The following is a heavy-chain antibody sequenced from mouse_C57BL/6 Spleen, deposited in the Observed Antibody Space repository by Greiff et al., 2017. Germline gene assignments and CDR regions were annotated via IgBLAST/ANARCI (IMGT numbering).Heavy chain of an antibody. Sequence: VKLQESGPELVKPGASVKISCKASGYAFSSSWMNWVKQRPGKGLEWIGRIYPGDGDTNYNGKFKGKATLTADKSSSTAYMQLSSLTSEDSAVYFCARDTVYGFDYWGQGTTLTVSS. V-gene: IGHV1-82*01. CDR1: GYAFSSSW. J-gene: IGHJ2*01. D-gene: IGHD1-1*01. CDR2: IYPGDGDT. CDR3: ARDTVYGFDY.